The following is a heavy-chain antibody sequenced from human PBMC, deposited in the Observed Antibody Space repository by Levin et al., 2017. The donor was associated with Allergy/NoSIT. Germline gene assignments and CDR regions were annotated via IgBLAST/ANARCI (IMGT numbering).Heavy chain of an antibody. CDR1: SGSISNYH. D-gene: IGHD2-8*01. V-gene: IGHV4-59*08. CDR2: ISNSGNT. Sequence: GSLRLSCSVSSGSISNYHWSWIRQSPAEGLEWIGHISNSGNTNYNPSLTSRVTISLDTSKSQISLRLSTVTAADTAVYYCARHVYVDGSPFDHWGQGTLVAVSS. CDR3: ARHVYVDGSPFDH. J-gene: IGHJ4*02.